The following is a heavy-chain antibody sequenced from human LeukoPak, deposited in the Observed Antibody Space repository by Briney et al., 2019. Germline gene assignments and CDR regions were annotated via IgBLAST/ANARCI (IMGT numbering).Heavy chain of an antibody. Sequence: GRSLRLSCAASGFTFSSYAMHWVRQAPGKGLEGVAVISYDGSNKYYADSVKGRFTISRDNSKNTLYLQMNSLRAEDTAVYYCASQRLAAGAFDIWGQGTMVTVSS. V-gene: IGHV3-30*04. CDR2: ISYDGSNK. CDR3: ASQRLAAGAFDI. D-gene: IGHD6-25*01. CDR1: GFTFSSYA. J-gene: IGHJ3*02.